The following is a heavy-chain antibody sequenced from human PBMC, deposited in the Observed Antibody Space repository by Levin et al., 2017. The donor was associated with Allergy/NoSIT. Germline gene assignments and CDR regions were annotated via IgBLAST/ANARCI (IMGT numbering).Heavy chain of an antibody. CDR3: ARSLRPAYYYDSSGYWDFDY. D-gene: IGHD3-22*01. V-gene: IGHV1-8*01. CDR1: GYTFTSYD. J-gene: IGHJ4*02. CDR2: MNPNSGNT. Sequence: KRGESLKISCKASGYTFTSYDINWVRQATGQGLEWMGWMNPNSGNTGYAQKFQGRVTMTRNTSISTAYMELSSLRSEDTAVYYCARSLRPAYYYDSSGYWDFDYWGQGTLVTVSS.